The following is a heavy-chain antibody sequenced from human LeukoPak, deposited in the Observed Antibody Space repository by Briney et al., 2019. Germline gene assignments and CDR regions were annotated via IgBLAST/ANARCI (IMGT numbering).Heavy chain of an antibody. Sequence: ASETLSLTCTVSGGSFSTYYWSWIRQPPGKGLEWIGYIYYSGSTNYNPSLESRVTMSVDTSKNQFSLKLSSVTAADTAVYYCARHRRLRGYSFGSYYNHGMDVWGQETTVTVSS. J-gene: IGHJ6*02. CDR2: IYYSGST. CDR3: ARHRRLRGYSFGSYYNHGMDV. CDR1: GGSFSTYY. V-gene: IGHV4-59*08. D-gene: IGHD5-18*01.